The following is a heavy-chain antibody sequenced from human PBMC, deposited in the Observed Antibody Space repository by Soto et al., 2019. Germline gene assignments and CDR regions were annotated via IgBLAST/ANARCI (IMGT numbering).Heavy chain of an antibody. CDR2: INPSGGST. CDR1: GYTFTSYY. CDR3: ARSDQHYYGSGSYIDY. Sequence: GASVKVSCKASGYTFTSYYMHWVRQAPGQGLEWMGIINPSGGSTSYAQKFQGRVTMTRDTSTSTVYMELSSLRSEDTAVYYCARSDQHYYGSGSYIDYWGQGTLVTVSS. J-gene: IGHJ4*02. D-gene: IGHD3-10*01. V-gene: IGHV1-46*01.